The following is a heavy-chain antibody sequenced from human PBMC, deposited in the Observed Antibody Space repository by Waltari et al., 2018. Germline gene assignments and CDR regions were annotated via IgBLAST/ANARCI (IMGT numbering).Heavy chain of an antibody. CDR2: ISWDGGST. Sequence: EVQLVESGGVVVQPGGSLRLSCAASGFTFDDYTMHWVRQAPGKGLEWVSLISWDGGSTYYADSVKGRFTISRDNSKNSLYLQMNSLRTEDTALYYCAKDMGPSRYDSSGYFDYWGQGTL. J-gene: IGHJ4*02. CDR3: AKDMGPSRYDSSGYFDY. V-gene: IGHV3-43*01. D-gene: IGHD3-22*01. CDR1: GFTFDDYT.